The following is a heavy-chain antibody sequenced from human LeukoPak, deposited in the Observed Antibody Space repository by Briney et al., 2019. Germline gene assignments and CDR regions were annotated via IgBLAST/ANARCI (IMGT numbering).Heavy chain of an antibody. CDR1: GGSISSYY. Sequence: PSETLSLTCTVSGGSISSYYWSWIRQPPGKGLEWIGYIYYSGSTNYNPSLKSRVTISVDTSKNQFSLKLSSVTAADTAVYYCARDLQEQQLANYFDYWGQGTLVTVSS. V-gene: IGHV4-59*01. CDR2: IYYSGST. CDR3: ARDLQEQQLANYFDY. J-gene: IGHJ4*02. D-gene: IGHD6-13*01.